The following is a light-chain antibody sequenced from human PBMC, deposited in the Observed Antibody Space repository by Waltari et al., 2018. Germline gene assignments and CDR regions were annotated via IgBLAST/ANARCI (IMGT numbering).Light chain of an antibody. Sequence: EIVITQSPASLSVSPGERATLSSTASQTVTNDLAWYQQKPGQAPKLLIFGASTRATGVPARFSGSGSGTEFTLTIGSVQSEDFAVYYCQQYSDWIAFGGGTKVDLK. CDR3: QQYSDWIA. V-gene: IGKV3-15*01. J-gene: IGKJ4*01. CDR1: QTVTND. CDR2: GAS.